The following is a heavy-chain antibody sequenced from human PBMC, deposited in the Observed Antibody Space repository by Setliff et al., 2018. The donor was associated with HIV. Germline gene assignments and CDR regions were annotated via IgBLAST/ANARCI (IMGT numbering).Heavy chain of an antibody. Sequence: ASVKVSCKVYGYTVTELSINWVRQAPGKGPEWMGGFDPEDNKIVYAQKFQGRVTTTEDTSTDTAYMELSSLRPEDTAVYYCATRIRDGHRGYGYFDFWGQGTPVTVSS. V-gene: IGHV1-24*01. CDR1: GYTVTELS. CDR2: FDPEDNKI. J-gene: IGHJ4*02. CDR3: ATRIRDGHRGYGYFDF. D-gene: IGHD5-12*01.